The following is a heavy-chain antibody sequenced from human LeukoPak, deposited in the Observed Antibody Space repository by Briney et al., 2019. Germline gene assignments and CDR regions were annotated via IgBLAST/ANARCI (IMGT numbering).Heavy chain of an antibody. CDR2: IYYSGST. D-gene: IGHD3-10*01. CDR3: ASLGSGGVFDY. J-gene: IGHJ4*02. V-gene: IGHV4-59*01. Sequence: SETLSLTCTVSGGSISSYYWSWIRQPPGKGLEWIGYIYYSGSTNYNPSLKSRVTISVDTSKNQFSLKLGSVTAADTAVYYCASLGSGGVFDYWGQGTLVTVSS. CDR1: GGSISSYY.